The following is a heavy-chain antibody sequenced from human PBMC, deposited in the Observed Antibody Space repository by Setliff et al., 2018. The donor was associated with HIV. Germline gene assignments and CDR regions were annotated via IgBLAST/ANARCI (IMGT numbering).Heavy chain of an antibody. CDR2: ISGSSGSI. J-gene: IGHJ4*02. CDR1: GFPFSSYS. V-gene: IGHV3-48*01. Sequence: PGGSLRLSCAASGFPFSSYSMNWFRQPPGKGLEWVAYISGSSGSIYYTDSVKGRLTVSRDNAKDSLYLQMNSLRVEDAAVYYCVGDASPDSEDGGYSAGGNWGPGTLVTVS. CDR3: VGDASPDSEDGGYSAGGN. D-gene: IGHD3-22*01.